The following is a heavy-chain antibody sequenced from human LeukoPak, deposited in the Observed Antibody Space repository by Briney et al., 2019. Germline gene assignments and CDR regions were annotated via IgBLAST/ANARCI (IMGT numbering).Heavy chain of an antibody. CDR1: GFTFSSYA. CDR2: ISGSGGDT. V-gene: IGHV3-23*01. CDR3: AKDKEQLVNFDY. Sequence: GGSLRLSCAASGFTFSSYAMSWVRQAPGKGPEWVSVISGSGGDTYYADSVKGRFTISRDNSKNTLYLQMNSLRAEDTAVYYCAKDKEQLVNFDYWGQGTLVTVSS. D-gene: IGHD6-13*01. J-gene: IGHJ4*02.